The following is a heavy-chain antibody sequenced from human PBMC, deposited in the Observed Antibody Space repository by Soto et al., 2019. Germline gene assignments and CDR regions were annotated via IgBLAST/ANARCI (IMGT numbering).Heavy chain of an antibody. CDR2: IFYRGST. V-gene: IGHV4-59*08. CDR1: GGSISGYS. D-gene: IGHD1-26*01. Sequence: PSETLSLTCTVSGGSISGYSWSWIRQPPGKGLEWIGYIFYRGSTNYNPSLKSRVTISVDTSKNQFSLKLSSVTAADTAVYYCARLPSGSYFDYWGQGTLVTVSS. CDR3: ARLPSGSYFDY. J-gene: IGHJ4*02.